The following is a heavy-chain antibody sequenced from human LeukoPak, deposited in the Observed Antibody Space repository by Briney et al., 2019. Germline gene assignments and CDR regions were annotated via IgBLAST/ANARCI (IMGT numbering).Heavy chain of an antibody. V-gene: IGHV3-66*01. CDR3: ARSGSVDTAMSPAY. CDR1: GITVSTNY. Sequence: GGSLRLSCAASGITVSTNYMSWVRQAPGKGLEWVSIIYSGGATFYADSVKGRFTISRENSKNTLWLQMNSVRAEDTAVYYCARSGSVDTAMSPAYWGQGTLVTVSS. D-gene: IGHD5-18*01. J-gene: IGHJ4*02. CDR2: IYSGGAT.